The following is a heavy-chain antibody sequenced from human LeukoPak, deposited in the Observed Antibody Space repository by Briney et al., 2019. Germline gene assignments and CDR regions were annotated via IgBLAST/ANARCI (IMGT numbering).Heavy chain of an antibody. CDR1: GFTFSSYW. D-gene: IGHD3-22*01. V-gene: IGHV3-74*01. CDR2: IKSDGKT. J-gene: IGHJ1*01. Sequence: GGSLRLSCAASGFTFSSYWMHWVRQAPGKGLVWVSRIKSDGKTNNADSVRGRFTISRDKDKNTVSMKMNSLRAEDTGVYYCARAPSEIGGYYPEYLRHWGQGTLVTVSS. CDR3: ARAPSEIGGYYPEYLRH.